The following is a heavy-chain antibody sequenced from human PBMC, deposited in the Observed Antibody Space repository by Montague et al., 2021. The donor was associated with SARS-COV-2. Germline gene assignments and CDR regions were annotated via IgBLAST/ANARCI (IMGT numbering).Heavy chain of an antibody. Sequence: ETLSLTCTVSGGSISSYYWSWIRQPPGKGLEWIGYIYYSGSTNCNPSLKSRVTTSVDTSKNQFSLKLSSVTAADTAVYYCARLGLQLLGGHYFDYWGQGTLVTVSS. CDR2: IYYSGST. CDR1: GGSISSYY. V-gene: IGHV4-59*08. D-gene: IGHD5-24*01. J-gene: IGHJ4*02. CDR3: ARLGLQLLGGHYFDY.